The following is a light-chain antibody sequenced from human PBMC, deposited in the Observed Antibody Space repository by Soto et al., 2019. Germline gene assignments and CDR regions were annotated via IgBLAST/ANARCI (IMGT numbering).Light chain of an antibody. J-gene: IGLJ1*01. CDR1: SSDVGAYNS. CDR3: SSYTSRSTYV. CDR2: EVS. V-gene: IGLV2-14*01. Sequence: QSALTQPASVSGSPGRSITISCTGTSSDVGAYNSVSWYQQHPGKAPKLMIYEVSNRASGVSDRFSASKSGNTASLTISGLQPGDEADYHCSSYTSRSTYVFGTGTKLTVL.